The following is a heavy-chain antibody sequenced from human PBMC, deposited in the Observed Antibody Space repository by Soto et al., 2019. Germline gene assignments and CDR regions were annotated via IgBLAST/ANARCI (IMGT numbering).Heavy chain of an antibody. CDR3: AKEVRLWAYYFDS. D-gene: IGHD3-10*01. CDR2: TSFDGSKK. J-gene: IGHJ4*02. CDR1: GFTFSRTG. Sequence: GGSLRLSCAASGFTFSRTGMHWVRQSPGKGLEWVALTSFDGSKKYYADSVKGRFTISRDNSKNTLYLQMNSLRAEDTALYYCAKEVRLWAYYFDSWGQGTRVTVSS. V-gene: IGHV3-30*18.